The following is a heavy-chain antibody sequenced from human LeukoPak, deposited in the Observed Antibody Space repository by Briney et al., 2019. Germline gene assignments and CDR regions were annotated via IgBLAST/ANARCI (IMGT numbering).Heavy chain of an antibody. V-gene: IGHV3-23*01. J-gene: IGHJ4*02. CDR3: ASGGVSCFDY. Sequence: QAGGSLRLSCAVSGLTFSTYSMTWVRQGPGKGLEWVSSIYNSGAKIFYADSVKGRFTISRDNSKNMLYLQMNSLRAEDTAVYYCASGGVSCFDYWGQGTLVTVSS. CDR1: GLTFSTYS. CDR2: IYNSGAKI. D-gene: IGHD2-8*01.